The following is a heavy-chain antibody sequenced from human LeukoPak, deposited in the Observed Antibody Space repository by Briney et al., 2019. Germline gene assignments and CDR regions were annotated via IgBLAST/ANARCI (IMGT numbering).Heavy chain of an antibody. Sequence: ASVKVSCKASGYTFTGYYMHWVRQAPGQGLEWMGWINPNSGGTNYAQKFQGRVTMTRDTSISTAYMEPSRLRSDDTAVYYCARERVATVAGPIVYWGQGTLVTVSS. CDR3: ARERVATVAGPIVY. CDR2: INPNSGGT. V-gene: IGHV1-2*02. D-gene: IGHD6-19*01. CDR1: GYTFTGYY. J-gene: IGHJ4*02.